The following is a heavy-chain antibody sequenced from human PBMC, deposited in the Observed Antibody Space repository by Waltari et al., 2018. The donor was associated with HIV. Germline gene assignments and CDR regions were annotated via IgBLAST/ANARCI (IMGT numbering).Heavy chain of an antibody. Sequence: QVELQQGGAGLLKPSETLSLSCAVSGGSFSPYYWSWIRHPPGKGLEWMGEINNSGSINFKPSLKSRLNISLDASKKQSSLHLTSVTAADTALYYCATRGDYGDLPKYFDLWGRGTLVTVSS. V-gene: IGHV4-34*02. CDR2: INNSGSI. CDR1: GGSFSPYY. D-gene: IGHD4-17*01. J-gene: IGHJ2*01. CDR3: ATRGDYGDLPKYFDL.